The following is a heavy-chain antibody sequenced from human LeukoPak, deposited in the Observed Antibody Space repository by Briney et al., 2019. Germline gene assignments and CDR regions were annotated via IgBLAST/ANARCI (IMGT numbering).Heavy chain of an antibody. CDR3: ARDQWGYYYDSSGYYSVDAFDI. CDR1: GYTFTSYG. D-gene: IGHD3-22*01. Sequence: GASVKVSCKASGYTFTSYGISWVRQAPGQGLEWMGWISAYNGNTNYAQKLQGRVTMPTDTSTSTAYMELRSLRSDDTAVYYCARDQWGYYYDSSGYYSVDAFDIWGQGTMVTVSS. J-gene: IGHJ3*02. CDR2: ISAYNGNT. V-gene: IGHV1-18*01.